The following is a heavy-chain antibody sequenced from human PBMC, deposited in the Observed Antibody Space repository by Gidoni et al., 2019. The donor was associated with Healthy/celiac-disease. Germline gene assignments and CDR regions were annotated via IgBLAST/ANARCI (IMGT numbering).Heavy chain of an antibody. CDR2: ISGSGGST. J-gene: IGHJ6*02. CDR1: GFTFSSYA. D-gene: IGHD2-15*01. V-gene: IGHV3-23*01. CDR3: AIDCSGGSCPYGMDV. Sequence: EVQLLESGGGLVQPGGSLRLSCAASGFTFSSYAMSWVRQAPGKGLEWVSAISGSGGSTYYADSVKGRFTISRDNSKNTLYLQMNSLRAEDTAVYYCAIDCSGGSCPYGMDVWGQGTTVTVSS.